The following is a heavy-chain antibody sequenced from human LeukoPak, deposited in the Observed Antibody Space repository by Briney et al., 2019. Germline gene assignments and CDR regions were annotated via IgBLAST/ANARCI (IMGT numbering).Heavy chain of an antibody. CDR2: ISGSAAGT. CDR1: GFTFSTFA. J-gene: IGHJ6*03. Sequence: PGGSLRLSCAASGFTFSTFAMTWVRQPPGKGLEWVSLISGSAAGTYYADSVKGRFTISRDNSKNTLYLQMNSLRAEDTAVYYCAKGKGSGHYYYYSMDVWGKGTTVTVSS. V-gene: IGHV3-23*01. CDR3: AKGKGSGHYYYYSMDV. D-gene: IGHD1-14*01.